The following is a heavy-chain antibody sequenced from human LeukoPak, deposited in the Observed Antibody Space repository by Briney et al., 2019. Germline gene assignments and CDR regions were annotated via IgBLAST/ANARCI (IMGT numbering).Heavy chain of an antibody. CDR3: ARVHSSYYYGSGSYHFDY. D-gene: IGHD3-10*01. Sequence: TSETLSLTCTVSGGSISSYYWSWIRQPPGKGLEWIGYIYYSGSTNYNPSLKSRVTMSVDTSKNQFSLKLSSVTAADTAVYYCARVHSSYYYGSGSYHFDYWGQGTLVTVSS. CDR1: GGSISSYY. CDR2: IYYSGST. J-gene: IGHJ4*02. V-gene: IGHV4-59*12.